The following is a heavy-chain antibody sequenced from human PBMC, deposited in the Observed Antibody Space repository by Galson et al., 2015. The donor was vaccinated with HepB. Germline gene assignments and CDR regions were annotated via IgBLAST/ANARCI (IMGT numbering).Heavy chain of an antibody. Sequence: SVKVSCKASGHTFTAYCLHWVRQAPGQELEWVGWINPNSGGTKYAQKFQGRVTMTRDTSLSTAFMDLTSLSSDDTAVYYCASRPAMTAAGPFDYWGQGTLVTVSS. CDR1: GHTFTAYC. D-gene: IGHD6-13*01. J-gene: IGHJ4*02. CDR3: ASRPAMTAAGPFDY. CDR2: INPNSGGT. V-gene: IGHV1-2*02.